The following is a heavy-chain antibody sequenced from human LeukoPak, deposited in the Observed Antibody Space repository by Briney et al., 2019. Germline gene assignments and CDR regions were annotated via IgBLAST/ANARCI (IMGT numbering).Heavy chain of an antibody. CDR1: GGSINSGGYY. CDR2: IYYSGST. V-gene: IGHV4-31*03. Sequence: SETLSLTCSVSGGSINSGGYYWSWIRQHPGKGLEWIGYIYYSGSTYYNPSLKGRVTISVDTSKNQFSLKLSSVTAADTAVYFCARGGTAYHYSYWGQGTLVTVSS. D-gene: IGHD3-10*01. J-gene: IGHJ4*02. CDR3: ARGGTAYHYSY.